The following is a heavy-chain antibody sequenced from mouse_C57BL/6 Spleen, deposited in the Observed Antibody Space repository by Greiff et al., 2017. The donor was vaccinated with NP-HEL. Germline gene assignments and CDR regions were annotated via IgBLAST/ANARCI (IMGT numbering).Heavy chain of an antibody. D-gene: IGHD1-1*01. J-gene: IGHJ1*03. Sequence: QVQLQQPGAELVKPGASVKMSCKASGYTFTSYWITWVKQRPGQGLEWIGDIYPGSGSTNYNEKFKSKATLTVDTSSSTAYMQLSSLTSEDSAVYYCAKGPLITTDWYFDVWGTGTTVTVSS. CDR1: GYTFTSYW. V-gene: IGHV1-55*01. CDR3: AKGPLITTDWYFDV. CDR2: IYPGSGST.